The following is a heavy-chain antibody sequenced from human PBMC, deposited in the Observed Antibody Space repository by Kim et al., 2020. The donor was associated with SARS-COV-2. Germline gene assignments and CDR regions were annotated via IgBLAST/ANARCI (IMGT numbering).Heavy chain of an antibody. J-gene: IGHJ4*02. V-gene: IGHV3-23*01. Sequence: GGSLRLSCVVSGFTFSSYVMGWVRQAPGKGLEWVSGISGSGSNTYYADSVKGRFTISRDNSKNTVYLQMNSLRVEDTAVYYCAKGGDSGYDWPYPPHYFDHWGQGALVTVSS. CDR2: ISGSGSNT. CDR1: GFTFSSYV. CDR3: AKGGDSGYDWPYPPHYFDH. D-gene: IGHD5-12*01.